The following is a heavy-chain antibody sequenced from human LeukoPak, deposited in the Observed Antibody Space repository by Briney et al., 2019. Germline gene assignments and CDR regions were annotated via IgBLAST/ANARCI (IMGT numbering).Heavy chain of an antibody. Sequence: GGSLRLSCAVSGFTFSNAWMSWVRQAPGKGLEWVGRIKSKTDGGTTDYAAPVKGRFTISRDDSKNTLYLQMNSLKTEDTAVYYCTTDPGPADYDYWGQGTLVTVSS. D-gene: IGHD2-8*02. CDR2: IKSKTDGGTT. CDR3: TTDPGPADYDY. V-gene: IGHV3-15*01. J-gene: IGHJ4*02. CDR1: GFTFSNAW.